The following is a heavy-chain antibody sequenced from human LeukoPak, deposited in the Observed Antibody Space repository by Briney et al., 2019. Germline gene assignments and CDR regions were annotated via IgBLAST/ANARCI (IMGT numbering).Heavy chain of an antibody. CDR3: ARSMLTGPIDY. CDR2: VFHSGST. Sequence: PSETLSLTCAVSGYSITSHYYWDWIRRPPGKGLEGIGMVFHSGSTYSNPSLKSRVTISVDTSRDQLSLKLTSVTAADTAVYYCARSMLTGPIDYWGQGSLVTVTS. V-gene: IGHV4-38-2*01. D-gene: IGHD3-9*01. J-gene: IGHJ4*02. CDR1: GYSITSHYY.